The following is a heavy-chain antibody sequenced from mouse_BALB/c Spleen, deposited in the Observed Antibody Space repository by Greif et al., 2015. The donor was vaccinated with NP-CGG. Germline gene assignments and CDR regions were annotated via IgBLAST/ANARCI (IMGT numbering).Heavy chain of an antibody. CDR3: ARDPYFDV. Sequence: VKLMESGPELVKPGASVKISCKASGYAFSSSWMNWVKQRPGQGLEWIGRIYPGDGDTNYNGKFKGKATLTADKSSSTAYMQLSSLTSVDSAVYFCARDPYFDVWGAGTTVTVSS. V-gene: IGHV1-82*01. J-gene: IGHJ1*01. CDR1: GYAFSSSW. CDR2: IYPGDGDT.